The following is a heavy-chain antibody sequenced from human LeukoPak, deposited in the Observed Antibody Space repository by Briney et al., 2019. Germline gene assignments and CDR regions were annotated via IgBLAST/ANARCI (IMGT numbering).Heavy chain of an antibody. D-gene: IGHD3-10*01. CDR3: ARVASGSYNWFDP. Sequence: GGSLRLSRAASGFTFSRYWMHWVRQAPKKGLVWVSRINTDGSRTTYADSVKGRFTISRDNAKNTVYLQMNSLRAEDTAVYYCARVASGSYNWFDPWGQGTLVTVSS. CDR2: INTDGSRT. V-gene: IGHV3-74*01. CDR1: GFTFSRYW. J-gene: IGHJ5*02.